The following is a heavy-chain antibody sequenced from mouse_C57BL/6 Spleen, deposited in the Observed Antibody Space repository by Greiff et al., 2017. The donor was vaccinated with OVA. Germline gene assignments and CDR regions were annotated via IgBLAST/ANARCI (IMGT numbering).Heavy chain of an antibody. CDR3: TRDPSYYGSSYWYFDV. J-gene: IGHJ1*03. CDR1: GFTFSSYA. D-gene: IGHD1-1*01. Sequence: EVKLEESGEGLVKPGGSLKLSCAASGFTFSSYAMSWVRQTPEKRLEWVAYISSGGDYIYYADTVKGRFTISRDNARNTLYLQMSSLKSEDTAMYYCTRDPSYYGSSYWYFDVWGTGTTVTVSS. CDR2: ISSGGDYI. V-gene: IGHV5-9-1*02.